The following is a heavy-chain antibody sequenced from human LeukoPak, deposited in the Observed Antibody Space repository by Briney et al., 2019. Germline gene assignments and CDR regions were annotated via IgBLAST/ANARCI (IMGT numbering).Heavy chain of an antibody. CDR3: ARFSGGYYTGGYFDY. Sequence: GESLKISCKGSGYSFTSYWIGWVRQMPGKGLEWMGIIYPGDSDTRYSPSFQGQVTISADESISTAYLQWSSLKASDTAMYYCARFSGGYYTGGYFDYWGQGTLVTVSS. D-gene: IGHD3-3*01. J-gene: IGHJ4*02. CDR2: IYPGDSDT. V-gene: IGHV5-51*01. CDR1: GYSFTSYW.